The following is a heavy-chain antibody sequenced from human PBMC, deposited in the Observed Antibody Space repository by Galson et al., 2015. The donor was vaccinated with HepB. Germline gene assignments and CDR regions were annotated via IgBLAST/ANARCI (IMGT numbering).Heavy chain of an antibody. CDR3: AREGGVGELLPPDDY. V-gene: IGHV3-30*04. CDR2: ISYDGSNK. CDR1: GFTFSSYA. J-gene: IGHJ4*02. D-gene: IGHD3-10*01. Sequence: SLRLSCAASGFTFSSYAMHWVRQAPGKGLEWVAVISYDGSNKYYADSVKGRFTISRDNSKNTLYLQMNSLRAEDTAVYYCAREGGVGELLPPDDYWGQGTLVTVSS.